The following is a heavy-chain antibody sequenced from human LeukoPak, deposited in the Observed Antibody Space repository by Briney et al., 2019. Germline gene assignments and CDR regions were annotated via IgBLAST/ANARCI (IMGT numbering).Heavy chain of an antibody. J-gene: IGHJ4*02. CDR2: IYTSGST. CDR3: ARAQGNSFRPFDY. Sequence: SETLSLTCTVSGGSISSYYWSWIRQPPGKGPEWIGYIYTSGSTNYNPSLKSRVTISVDTSKNQFSLKLSSVTAADTAVYYCARAQGNSFRPFDYWGQGTLVTVSS. D-gene: IGHD4-11*01. V-gene: IGHV4-4*09. CDR1: GGSISSYY.